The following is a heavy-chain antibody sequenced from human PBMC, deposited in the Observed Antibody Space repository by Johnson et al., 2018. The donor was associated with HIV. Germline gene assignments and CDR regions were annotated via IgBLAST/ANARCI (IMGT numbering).Heavy chain of an antibody. CDR2: ISWNGGNR. CDR1: GFTFDDYG. CDR3: AVLTTGGLRVGNFAI. D-gene: IGHD1-1*01. Sequence: VQLVESGGGLVQPGGSLRLSCAASGFTFDDYGMSWVRQAPGKGLEWVSGISWNGGNRDYADSVKGRFTISRDNAKNSLYLQLDSLRIEDTAVYYCAVLTTGGLRVGNFAIWGQGTMVTVSS. J-gene: IGHJ3*02. V-gene: IGHV3-20*04.